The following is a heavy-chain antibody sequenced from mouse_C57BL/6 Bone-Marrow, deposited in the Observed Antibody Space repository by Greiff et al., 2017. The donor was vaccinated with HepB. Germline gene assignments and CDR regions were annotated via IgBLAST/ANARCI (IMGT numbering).Heavy chain of an antibody. CDR1: GYAFSSSW. CDR3: ARRSYYGSSPDY. J-gene: IGHJ2*01. Sequence: QVQLQQSGPELVKPGASVKISCKASGYAFSSSWMNWVKQRPGKGLEWIGRIYPGDGDTNYNGKFKGKATLTADKSSSTAYMQLSSLTSEDSAVYFCARRSYYGSSPDYWGKGTTLTVSS. CDR2: IYPGDGDT. V-gene: IGHV1-82*01. D-gene: IGHD1-1*01.